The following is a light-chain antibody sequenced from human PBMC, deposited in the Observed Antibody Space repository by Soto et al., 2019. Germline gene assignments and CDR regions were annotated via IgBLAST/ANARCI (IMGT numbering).Light chain of an antibody. CDR1: SSDVGAYNY. Sequence: QSALTQPRSVSGSPGQSVTISCAGTSSDVGAYNYVSWYQQHPGSAPKLIIYDVSKRPSGVPDRFSGSKSGNTASLTISGLQAEDEADYYCCSCAGTYTWVFGGGTKLTVL. CDR3: CSCAGTYTWV. V-gene: IGLV2-11*01. CDR2: DVS. J-gene: IGLJ3*02.